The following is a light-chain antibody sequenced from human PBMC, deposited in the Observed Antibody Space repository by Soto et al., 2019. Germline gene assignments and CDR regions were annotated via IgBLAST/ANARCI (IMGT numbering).Light chain of an antibody. CDR2: GAS. V-gene: IGKV3-20*01. CDR3: QQYGSSPPLT. Sequence: EIVLTQSPGTLSLSPGERATLSCRASQSVSSSYLAWYQQKPGQAPRLLIYGASSRATGLPDRFSGSGSGTDFTLTISRLEPEDFAVYYCQQYGSSPPLTFGGGTKVEIQ. CDR1: QSVSSSY. J-gene: IGKJ4*01.